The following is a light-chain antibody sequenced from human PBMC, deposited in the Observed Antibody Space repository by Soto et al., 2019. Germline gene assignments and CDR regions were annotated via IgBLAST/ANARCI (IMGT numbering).Light chain of an antibody. CDR2: DTS. CDR3: QHYNYWPYT. Sequence: IVMTQSPATLSVSPWERATLSCRASQSVSSNLAWYQQKPGQAPRLLIYDTSTRATGVPARFSGSGSGTEFTLTISSLQSEDFAVYYCQHYNYWPYTFGQGTKVDIK. J-gene: IGKJ2*01. CDR1: QSVSSN. V-gene: IGKV3D-15*01.